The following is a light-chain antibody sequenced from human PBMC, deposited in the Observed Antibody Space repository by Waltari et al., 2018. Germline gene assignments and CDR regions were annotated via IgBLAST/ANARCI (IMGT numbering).Light chain of an antibody. V-gene: IGKV3-15*01. J-gene: IGKJ1*01. CDR1: QSIGTN. Sequence: ETVMTQPPPSLSVSPGERVTLSCRASQSIGTNVVWYQQKPGQPPKVLIYGASTRGTGVPARFSGSGSGTEFTLTITSLQSEDFAVYFCQHYNYWPPWAFGQGTKVEIK. CDR3: QHYNYWPPWA. CDR2: GAS.